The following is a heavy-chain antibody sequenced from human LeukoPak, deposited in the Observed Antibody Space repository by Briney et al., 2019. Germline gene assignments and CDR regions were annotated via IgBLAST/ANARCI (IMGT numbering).Heavy chain of an antibody. J-gene: IGHJ4*02. Sequence: PSETLSLTCTVSGGSISSGGYSWSWIRQPPGKGLEWIGSIYYSGSTYYNPSLKSRVTISVDTSKNQFSLKLSSVTAADTAVYYCARDSGYYYGSGSPDYWGQGTLVTVSS. D-gene: IGHD3-10*01. CDR2: IYYSGST. V-gene: IGHV4-39*07. CDR1: GGSISSGGYS. CDR3: ARDSGYYYGSGSPDY.